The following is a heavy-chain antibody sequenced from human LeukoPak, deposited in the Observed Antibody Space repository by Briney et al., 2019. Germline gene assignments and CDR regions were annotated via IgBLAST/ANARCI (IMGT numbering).Heavy chain of an antibody. J-gene: IGHJ5*02. CDR1: GGSISSGGYY. D-gene: IGHD6-6*01. CDR3: ARDQMLRQLVRGWFDP. V-gene: IGHV4-31*03. Sequence: SETLSLTCTVSGGSISSGGYYWSWIRQHPGKGLEWIGYIYYSGSTYYNPSLKSRVTISVDTSKNQFSLKLSSVAAADTAVYYCARDQMLRQLVRGWFDPWGQGTLVTVSS. CDR2: IYYSGST.